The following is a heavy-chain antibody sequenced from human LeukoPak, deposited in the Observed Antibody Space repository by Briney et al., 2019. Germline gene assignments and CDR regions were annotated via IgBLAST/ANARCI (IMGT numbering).Heavy chain of an antibody. D-gene: IGHD3-10*01. J-gene: IGHJ6*02. CDR3: ARDQGGVLLWFGESMGVYGMDV. CDR2: ISAYNGNT. Sequence: ASVKVSCKASGYTFTSYGISWVRQAPGQGLEWMGWISAYNGNTNYAQKLQGRVTMTTDTSTSTAYMELRSLRSDDTAVYYCARDQGGVLLWFGESMGVYGMDVWGQGTTVTVSS. CDR1: GYTFTSYG. V-gene: IGHV1-18*01.